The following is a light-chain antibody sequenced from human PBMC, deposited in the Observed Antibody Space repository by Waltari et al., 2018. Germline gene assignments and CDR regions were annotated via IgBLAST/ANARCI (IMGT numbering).Light chain of an antibody. J-gene: IGKJ2*01. CDR1: QSVSTY. Sequence: EIVMTQSPGTLSVSPGERATLSCRASQSVSTYVAWYQHKPGQAPSLLSYGASTRATGVPARFSGSGSGTEFTLTISSLQSEDFAIYYCQQYNSWPPATFGQGTKLEIK. V-gene: IGKV3-15*01. CDR3: QQYNSWPPAT. CDR2: GAS.